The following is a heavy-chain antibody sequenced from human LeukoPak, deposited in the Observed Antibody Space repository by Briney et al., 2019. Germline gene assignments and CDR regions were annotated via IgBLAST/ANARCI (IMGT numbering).Heavy chain of an antibody. Sequence: PSETLSLTCTVSGGSISSYYWTWIRQPPGKGLEWIGYIYYSGSTNYNPSLKSRVTISVDTSKNQFSLKLSSVMAADTAVYYCARLSSGYSSGWYINYWGQGTLATVSS. V-gene: IGHV4-59*01. J-gene: IGHJ4*02. CDR1: GGSISSYY. D-gene: IGHD6-19*01. CDR3: ARLSSGYSSGWYINY. CDR2: IYYSGST.